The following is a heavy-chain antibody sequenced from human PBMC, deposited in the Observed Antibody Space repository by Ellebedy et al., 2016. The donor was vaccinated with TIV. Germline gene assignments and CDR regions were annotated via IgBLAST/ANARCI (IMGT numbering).Heavy chain of an antibody. CDR2: ISTSSTYI. Sequence: PGGSLRLSCAASGFTFSSYTMNWVRQAPGKGLEWVSSISTSSTYIYYADSVKGRSTISRDNAKNSLHLHLNSLTVGDTAVYYCVRGASGSSVAGLNSWGQGTLVTVSS. D-gene: IGHD6-19*01. V-gene: IGHV3-21*01. CDR1: GFTFSSYT. J-gene: IGHJ5*02. CDR3: VRGASGSSVAGLNS.